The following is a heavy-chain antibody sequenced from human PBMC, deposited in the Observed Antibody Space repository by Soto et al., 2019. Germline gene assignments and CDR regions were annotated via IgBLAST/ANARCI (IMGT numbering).Heavy chain of an antibody. CDR3: ARGRRGDFWSGYHYYYGMDV. D-gene: IGHD3-3*01. V-gene: IGHV4-34*01. CDR2: INHSGST. CDR1: GGPFSGYY. Sequence: SETLSLTCAVYGGPFSGYYWSWIRQPPGKGLEWIGEINHSGSTNYNPSLKSRVTISVDTSKNQFSLKLSSVTAADTAVYYCARGRRGDFWSGYHYYYGMDVWGQGTTVTVSS. J-gene: IGHJ6*02.